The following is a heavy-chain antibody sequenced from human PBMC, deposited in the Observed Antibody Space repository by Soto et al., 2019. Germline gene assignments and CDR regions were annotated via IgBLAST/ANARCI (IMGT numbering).Heavy chain of an antibody. V-gene: IGHV3-33*06. CDR3: AKDQGALPAEGTRDYYYGMDV. CDR2: IWCDGRYE. D-gene: IGHD2-2*01. J-gene: IGHJ6*02. Sequence: GGSLRLSCAPSGFTFSHYGMHWVRQAPGKGLEWVAVIWCDGRYEYYADSVKGRFTISRDNSKNTLYLQMNSLRAEDTAVYYCAKDQGALPAEGTRDYYYGMDVWGQGTTVTVSS. CDR1: GFTFSHYG.